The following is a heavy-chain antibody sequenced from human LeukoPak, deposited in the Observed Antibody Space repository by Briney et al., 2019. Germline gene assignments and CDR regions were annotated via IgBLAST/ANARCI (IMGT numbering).Heavy chain of an antibody. Sequence: GGSLRLSCAASGFTFSDYYMSWIHQAPGKGLEWVSYISSSGSTIYYADSVKGRFTISRDNAKNSLYLQMNSLRAEDTAVYYCARDRSRGHSAGYYGMDVWGQGTTVTVSS. CDR3: ARDRSRGHSAGYYGMDV. CDR1: GFTFSDYY. D-gene: IGHD3-10*01. V-gene: IGHV3-11*04. J-gene: IGHJ6*02. CDR2: ISSSGSTI.